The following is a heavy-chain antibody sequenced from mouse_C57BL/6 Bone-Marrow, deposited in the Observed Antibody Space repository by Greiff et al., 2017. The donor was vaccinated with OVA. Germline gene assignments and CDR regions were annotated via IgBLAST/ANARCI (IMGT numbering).Heavy chain of an antibody. CDR2: IDPSDSYT. J-gene: IGHJ3*01. CDR1: GYTFTSYW. V-gene: IGHV1-50*01. CDR3: ARMRIDYDYAWFAY. Sequence: QVQLQQPGAELVKPGASVKLSCKASGYTFTSYWMQWVKQRPGQGLEWIGEIDPSDSYTNYNQKFKGKATLTVDTSSSTAYMQLSSLTSEDSAVYYCARMRIDYDYAWFAYWGQGTLVTVSA. D-gene: IGHD2-4*01.